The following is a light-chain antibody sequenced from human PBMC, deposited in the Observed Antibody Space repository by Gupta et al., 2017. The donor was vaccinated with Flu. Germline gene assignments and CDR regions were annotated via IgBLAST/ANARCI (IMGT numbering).Light chain of an antibody. V-gene: IGKV1-8*01. J-gene: IGKJ3*01. CDR2: GAS. CDR1: RGIDTS. Sequence: PSSFSASTGDRVTIACRASRGIDTSLAWYQRRPGKAPKLLIYGASTLQSGVPSRFSGSGSGTNFTLTISRLQSEDFATYYCQHYYTHPPSFGPGTKVDFK. CDR3: QHYYTHPPS.